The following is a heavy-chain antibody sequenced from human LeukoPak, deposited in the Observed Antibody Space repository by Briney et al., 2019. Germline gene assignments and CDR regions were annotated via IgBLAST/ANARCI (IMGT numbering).Heavy chain of an antibody. J-gene: IGHJ4*02. D-gene: IGHD3-22*01. CDR3: AIYYYDSSGSRMIPFDY. CDR2: IIPIFGTA. CDR1: GGTFSSYA. Sequence: ASVKVSCKASGGTFSSYAISWGRQAPGQRLEWMGGIIPIFGTANYAQKFQGRVTITADESTSTAYLELSSLRSEDTAVYYCAIYYYDSSGSRMIPFDYWGQGTLVTVSS. V-gene: IGHV1-69*13.